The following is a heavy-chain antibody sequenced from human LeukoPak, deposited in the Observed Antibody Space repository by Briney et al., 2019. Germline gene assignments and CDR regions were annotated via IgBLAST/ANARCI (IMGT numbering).Heavy chain of an antibody. CDR3: ARDRGSRIAVAGTGAFDI. J-gene: IGHJ3*02. V-gene: IGHV3-74*01. CDR1: GFTFSSYW. D-gene: IGHD6-19*01. CDR2: INSDGSST. Sequence: GGSLRLSCAASGFTFSSYWMHWVRQAPGKGLVWVSRINSDGSSTSYADSVKGRFTISRDNAKNTLYLQMNSLRAEDTAVYYCARDRGSRIAVAGTGAFDIWGQGTMVTVSS.